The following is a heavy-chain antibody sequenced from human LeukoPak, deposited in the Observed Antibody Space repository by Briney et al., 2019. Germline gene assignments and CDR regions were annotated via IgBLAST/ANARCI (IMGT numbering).Heavy chain of an antibody. CDR3: ARLAKVESRSLAHYFDS. J-gene: IGHJ4*02. CDR1: GGSFSGYY. CDR2: VYYTGGT. D-gene: IGHD1-26*01. V-gene: IGHV4-34*11. Sequence: SETLSLTCAVYGGSFSGYYWSWIRQPPGKGLEFIGYVYYTGGTNYNPSLKSRVTISVDTSKNLFSLKLISVTAADTAVYRCARLAKVESRSLAHYFDSWGQGALVTVSS.